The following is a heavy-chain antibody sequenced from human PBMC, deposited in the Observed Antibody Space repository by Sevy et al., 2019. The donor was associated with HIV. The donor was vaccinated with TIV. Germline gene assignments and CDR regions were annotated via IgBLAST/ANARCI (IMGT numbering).Heavy chain of an antibody. CDR2: ITLSGSTI. D-gene: IGHD6-19*01. Sequence: GGSLRLSCTASGFTFSSYEMNWVRQAPGKGLEWVSYITLSGSTIYYADSVKGRFTISRDNAKNSWYLQMNSLRAEDTAVYYCARDRQGITVAGTAIDYWGQGTLVTVSS. CDR3: ARDRQGITVAGTAIDY. J-gene: IGHJ4*02. V-gene: IGHV3-48*03. CDR1: GFTFSSYE.